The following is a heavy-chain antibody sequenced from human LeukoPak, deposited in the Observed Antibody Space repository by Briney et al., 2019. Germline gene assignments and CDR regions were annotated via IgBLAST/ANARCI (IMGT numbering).Heavy chain of an antibody. CDR3: ARDPSSYYDILTGYYDY. CDR2: INSDGSST. J-gene: IGHJ4*02. Sequence: GGSLRLSCAASGFTFSSYWMHWVRQAPGKGLVWVSRINSDGSSTSYADSVKGRFTISRDDAKNTLYLQMNSLRAEDTAVYYCARDPSSYYDILTGYYDYWGQGTLVTVSS. V-gene: IGHV3-74*01. CDR1: GFTFSSYW. D-gene: IGHD3-9*01.